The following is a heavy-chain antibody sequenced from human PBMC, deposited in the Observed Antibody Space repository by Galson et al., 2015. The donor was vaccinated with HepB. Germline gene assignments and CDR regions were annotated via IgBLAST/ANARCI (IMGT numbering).Heavy chain of an antibody. CDR1: GYSFNAYG. V-gene: IGHV1-8*02. CDR3: AREFLGLCWFDS. CDR2: MNPNSGAS. Sequence: SVKVSCKASGYSFNAYGISWVRQAPGQGLEWMGWMNPNSGASGYAQKFQGRVTLTRDTSINTAYMELSSLQSGDTAVYYRAREFLGLCWFDSWGQGTLVTVSS. J-gene: IGHJ5*01. D-gene: IGHD3/OR15-3a*01.